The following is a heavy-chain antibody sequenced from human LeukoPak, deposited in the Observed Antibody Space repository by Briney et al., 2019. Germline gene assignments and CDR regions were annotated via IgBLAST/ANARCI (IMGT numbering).Heavy chain of an antibody. D-gene: IGHD2-2*01. CDR1: GFTFSSYG. CDR2: ISSSSSYI. J-gene: IGHJ5*02. Sequence: GGSLRLSCAASGFTFSSYGLSWVRQAPGKGLEWVSSISSSSSYIYYADSVKGRFTISRDNAKNSLYLQMNSLRAEDTAVYYCARSGDCSSTSCWFDPWGQGTLVTVSS. CDR3: ARSGDCSSTSCWFDP. V-gene: IGHV3-21*01.